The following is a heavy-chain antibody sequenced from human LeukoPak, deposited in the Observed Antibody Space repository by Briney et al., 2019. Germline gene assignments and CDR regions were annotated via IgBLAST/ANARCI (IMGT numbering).Heavy chain of an antibody. CDR3: AREEHDILTGYTSYYYMDV. Sequence: GSSVKVSCKASGYTFTGYYMHWVRQAPGQGLEWMGWINPNRGGTNYAQKLQGRVTMTRDTSISTAYMELSRLRSDDTAVYYCAREEHDILTGYTSYYYMDVWGKGTTVTVSS. CDR2: INPNRGGT. D-gene: IGHD3-9*01. J-gene: IGHJ6*03. V-gene: IGHV1-2*02. CDR1: GYTFTGYY.